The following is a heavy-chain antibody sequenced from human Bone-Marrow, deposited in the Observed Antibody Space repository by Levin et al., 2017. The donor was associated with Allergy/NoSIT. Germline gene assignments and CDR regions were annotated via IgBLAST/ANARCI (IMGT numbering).Heavy chain of an antibody. CDR1: GFTFTTYS. J-gene: IGHJ6*02. CDR2: ISSVGTDI. CDR3: AREGVVRGVKDYYYGMDV. Sequence: RLSCAASGFTFTTYSMHWVRQAPGKGLEWVSSISSVGTDIYDADSVKGRFTIFRDNAKNSLYLQMNSLRAEDTGVYYCAREGVVRGVKDYYYGMDVWGQGTTVTVSS. D-gene: IGHD3-10*01. V-gene: IGHV3-21*06.